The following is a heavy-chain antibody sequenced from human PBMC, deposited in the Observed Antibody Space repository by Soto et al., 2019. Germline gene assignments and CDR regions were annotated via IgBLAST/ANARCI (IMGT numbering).Heavy chain of an antibody. V-gene: IGHV3-30*18. D-gene: IGHD3-10*01. Sequence: QVQLVESGGGVVQPGRSLRLSCAASGFTFSSYGMHWVRQAPGKGLEWVAVISYDGSNKYYADSVKGRFTISRDNTKNTPHLQRTSLRAEATAVDYCAKAQLFGLRGVITYYYGMNVWGQATTVTVSS. CDR2: ISYDGSNK. CDR1: GFTFSSYG. J-gene: IGHJ6*02. CDR3: AKAQLFGLRGVITYYYGMNV.